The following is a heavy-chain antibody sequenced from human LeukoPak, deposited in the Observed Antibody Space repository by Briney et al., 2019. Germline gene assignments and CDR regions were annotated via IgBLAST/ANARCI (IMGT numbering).Heavy chain of an antibody. J-gene: IGHJ5*02. CDR2: INPNSGGT. D-gene: IGHD6-13*01. CDR3: ARDVRSSRGGWFDP. V-gene: IGHV1-2*02. Sequence: ASVKVSCKASGYTFTGYYMHWVRQAPGQGLEWMGWINPNSGGTNYAQKFQGRVTMTRDTSISTAYMELRSLRSDDTAVYYCARDVRSSRGGWFDPWGQGTLVTVSS. CDR1: GYTFTGYY.